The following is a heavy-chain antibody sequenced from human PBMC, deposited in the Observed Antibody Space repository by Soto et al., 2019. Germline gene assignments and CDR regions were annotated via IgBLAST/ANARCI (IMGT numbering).Heavy chain of an antibody. CDR1: GITLSSYW. Sequence: EVQLVESGGGLVQHGGSLRLSCAASGITLSSYWMHWVRQAPGKGLVWVSRINSDGSTTSYADSVKGRFTISRDNAKNTLYLRMNSLRAEDTAVYYCVRRGLGSMDVWGQGTTVTVSS. V-gene: IGHV3-74*01. CDR2: INSDGSTT. J-gene: IGHJ6*02. CDR3: VRRGLGSMDV.